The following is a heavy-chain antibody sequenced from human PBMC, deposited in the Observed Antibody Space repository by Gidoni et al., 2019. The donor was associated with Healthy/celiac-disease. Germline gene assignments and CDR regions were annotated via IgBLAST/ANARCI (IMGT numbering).Heavy chain of an antibody. CDR3: AKPTQEYYDFWSGFNWFDP. D-gene: IGHD3-3*01. J-gene: IGHJ5*02. Sequence: EVQLLESGGGLVQPGGSLRLSCAASGFTFSRYAMRWVRQAPGKGLEWLSAISGSGGSTYYADSVKGRFTISRENSKNTLYLQMNSRRAEDTAVYYCAKPTQEYYDFWSGFNWFDPWGQGTLVTVSS. CDR1: GFTFSRYA. CDR2: ISGSGGST. V-gene: IGHV3-23*01.